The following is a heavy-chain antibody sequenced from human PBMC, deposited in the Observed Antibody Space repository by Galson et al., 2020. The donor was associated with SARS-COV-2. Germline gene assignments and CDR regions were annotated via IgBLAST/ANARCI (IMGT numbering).Heavy chain of an antibody. V-gene: IGHV1-18*01. CDR2: ISAYHGNT. J-gene: IGHJ5*02. CDR1: GYTFTRNG. CDR3: ARAPLYYYGSGSYYNANWFDP. Sequence: ASVNVYCKASGYTFTRNGISWVRQAPGQGLEWMGWISAYHGNTKYAQKLQGRVTMTTDTSTSTAYMELRSLRSDDTAVYYCARAPLYYYGSGSYYNANWFDPWGQGTLVTVSS. D-gene: IGHD3-10*01.